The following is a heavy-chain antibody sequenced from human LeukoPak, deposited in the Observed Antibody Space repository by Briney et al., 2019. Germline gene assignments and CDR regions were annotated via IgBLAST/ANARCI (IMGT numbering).Heavy chain of an antibody. CDR3: ASHDYGVHFDY. Sequence: PGGSLRLSCAASGFTFTDFYMSWIRQAPGKGLEWISYISSSVGSIYDADSVKGRFTISRDNAKNSLYLQMNSLRAEDTAVYYCASHDYGVHFDYWGQGTLVTVSS. D-gene: IGHD4-17*01. V-gene: IGHV3-11*04. J-gene: IGHJ4*02. CDR2: ISSSVGSI. CDR1: GFTFTDFY.